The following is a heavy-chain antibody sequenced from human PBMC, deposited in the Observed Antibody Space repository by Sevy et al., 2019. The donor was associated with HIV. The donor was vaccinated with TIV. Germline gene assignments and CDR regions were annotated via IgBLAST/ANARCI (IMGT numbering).Heavy chain of an antibody. CDR3: ATCGSQPLLPRGIYNYYAMDV. CDR1: GSILTELS. CDR2: FDPVHGET. Sequence: ASVKVSCKLSGSILTELSIHWVRQAPGKGLEWMGYFDPVHGETIYAHSFQGRVTMTEDTSTDTAYMELSSLRSEDTVVYYCATCGSQPLLPRGIYNYYAMDVWGQGTTVTVSS. J-gene: IGHJ6*02. D-gene: IGHD5-12*01. V-gene: IGHV1-24*01.